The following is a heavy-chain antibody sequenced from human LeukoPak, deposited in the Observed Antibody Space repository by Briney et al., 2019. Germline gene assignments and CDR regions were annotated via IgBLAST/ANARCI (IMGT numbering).Heavy chain of an antibody. CDR2: ISGSGGST. CDR1: GFTFSSYA. J-gene: IGHJ4*02. V-gene: IGHV3-23*01. D-gene: IGHD6-19*01. CDR3: AKDRGSAWYGPNFFDY. Sequence: PGGSLRLSCAASGFTFSSYAMSWVRQAPGKGLEWVLAISGSGGSTYYADYVKGRFTISRGNAKNSLYLQMDSLRADDTAVYYCAKDRGSAWYGPNFFDYWGQGTLVTVSS.